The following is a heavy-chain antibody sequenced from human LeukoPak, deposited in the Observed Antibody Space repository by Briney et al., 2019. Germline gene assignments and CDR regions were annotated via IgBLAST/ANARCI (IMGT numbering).Heavy chain of an antibody. Sequence: GGSLRLSCAASGFTFSSSAMSWVRQAPGKGPEWVSAIVDNGGATYYADSVKGRFTISRDNSKNTLYLQMNSLRAEDTAVYYCVRGGASTWSWGQGTLVTVSS. CDR1: GFTFSSSA. CDR2: IVDNGGAT. CDR3: VRGGASTWS. V-gene: IGHV3-23*01. D-gene: IGHD2-15*01. J-gene: IGHJ5*02.